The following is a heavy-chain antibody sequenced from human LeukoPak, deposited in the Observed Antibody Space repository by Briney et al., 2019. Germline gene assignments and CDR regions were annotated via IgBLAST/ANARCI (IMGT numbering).Heavy chain of an antibody. CDR2: ISSSGSTI. CDR3: ARDHTTVTPSFDP. D-gene: IGHD4-17*01. CDR1: GFTFSDYY. J-gene: IGHJ5*02. Sequence: TGGSLRLSCAASGFTFSDYYMSWIRQAPGKGLEWVSYISSSGSTIYYADSVKGRFTISRDNAKNSLYLQMNSLRAEDTAVYYCARDHTTVTPSFDPWGQGTLVTVSS. V-gene: IGHV3-11*01.